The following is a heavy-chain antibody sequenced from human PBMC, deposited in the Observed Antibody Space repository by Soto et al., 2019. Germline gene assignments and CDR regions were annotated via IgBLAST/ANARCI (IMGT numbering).Heavy chain of an antibody. Sequence: SETLSLTCTVSGASISYVGFSWSWIRQSPGKGLEWIGDISHLESNYCNPSFKSRLTMSIDRTRNQFSLKLSSVTAADMAVYYCARGGVYDSFDXWGQGVLVTVSX. CDR3: ARGGVYDSFDX. CDR2: ISHLESN. V-gene: IGHV4-30-2*06. CDR1: GASISYVGFS. D-gene: IGHD2-8*02. J-gene: IGHJ4*02.